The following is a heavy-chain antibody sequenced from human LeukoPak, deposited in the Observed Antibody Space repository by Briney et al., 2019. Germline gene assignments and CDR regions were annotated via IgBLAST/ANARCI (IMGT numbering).Heavy chain of an antibody. D-gene: IGHD3-9*01. CDR1: GGSISSYY. CDR3: ARSRYYDILTGTPTYYFDY. V-gene: IGHV4-59*01. J-gene: IGHJ4*02. Sequence: PSETLSLTCTVSGGSISSYYWSWIRQPPGKGLEWIGYIYYSGSTNYNPSLKSRVTISVDTSKNQFSLKLNSVTAADTAVYYCARSRYYDILTGTPTYYFDYWGQGTLVTVSS. CDR2: IYYSGST.